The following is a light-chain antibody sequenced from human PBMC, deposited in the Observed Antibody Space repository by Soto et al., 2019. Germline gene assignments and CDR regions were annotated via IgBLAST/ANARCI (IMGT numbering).Light chain of an antibody. CDR1: QSITSN. CDR2: GAS. CDR3: QQYNNWPPWT. J-gene: IGKJ1*01. V-gene: IGKV3-15*01. Sequence: EIVMTQSPATLSVSPGERATLSCRASQSITSNLAWYQQKPGQAPRLLLYGASTRAIGIPARFSGSGSGTEFTLTISSLQSEDFAVYYCQQYNNWPPWTFGQGTKVDIK.